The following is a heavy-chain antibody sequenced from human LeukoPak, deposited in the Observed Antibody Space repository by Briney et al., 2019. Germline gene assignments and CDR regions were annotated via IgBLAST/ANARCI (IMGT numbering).Heavy chain of an antibody. D-gene: IGHD3-16*01. CDR2: ISGSGGST. CDR1: GFTFSSYG. V-gene: IGHV3-23*01. Sequence: GGSLRLSCAASGFTFSSYGMSWVRQAPGKGLEWVSAISGSGGSTYYADSVKGRFTISRDNAKNSLYLQMNSLRAEDTAVYYCARATGLLRGYYFDYWGQGTLVTVSS. CDR3: ARATGLLRGYYFDY. J-gene: IGHJ4*02.